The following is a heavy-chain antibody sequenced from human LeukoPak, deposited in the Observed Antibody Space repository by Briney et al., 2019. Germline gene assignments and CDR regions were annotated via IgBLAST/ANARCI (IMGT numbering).Heavy chain of an antibody. CDR2: IYYSGST. V-gene: IGHV4-59*12. CDR3: ARALGPYYFDY. CDR1: GGSISSYY. Sequence: SETLSLTCTVSGGSISSYYWSWIRQPPGKGLEWIGYIYYSGSTNYNPSLKSRVTISVDTSKNQFSLKLKSVTAADTAVYYCARALGPYYFDYWGQGTLVTVSS. J-gene: IGHJ4*02.